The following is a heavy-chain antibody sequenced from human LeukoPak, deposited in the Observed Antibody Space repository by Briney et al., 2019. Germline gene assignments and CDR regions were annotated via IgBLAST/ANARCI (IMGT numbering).Heavy chain of an antibody. CDR1: GFTFSSYG. J-gene: IGHJ4*02. Sequence: GRSLRLSCAASGFTFSSYGMHWVRQAPGKGLEWVAVISYDGSNKYYADSVKGRFTISRDNSKNTLYLQMNSLRAEDTAVYYCAKDGPSGSYYFFDYWGQGTLVTDSS. CDR3: AKDGPSGSYYFFDY. D-gene: IGHD1-26*01. V-gene: IGHV3-30*18. CDR2: ISYDGSNK.